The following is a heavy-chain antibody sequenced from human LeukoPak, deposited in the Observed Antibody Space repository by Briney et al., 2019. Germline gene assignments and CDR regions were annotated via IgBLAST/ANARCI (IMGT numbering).Heavy chain of an antibody. Sequence: ASVKVSCKASGYTFTSYGISWVRQAPGQGLEWMGWISAYNGNTNYAQKLQGRVTMTTDTSTSTAYMELRSLRSDDTAVYYCARDVSPYYDFWSGFPNYYFDYWGQGTLVTVSS. CDR2: ISAYNGNT. CDR3: ARDVSPYYDFWSGFPNYYFDY. V-gene: IGHV1-18*01. CDR1: GYTFTSYG. D-gene: IGHD3-3*01. J-gene: IGHJ4*02.